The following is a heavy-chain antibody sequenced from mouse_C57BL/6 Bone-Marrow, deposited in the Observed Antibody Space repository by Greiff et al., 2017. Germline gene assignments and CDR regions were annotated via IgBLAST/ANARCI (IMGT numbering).Heavy chain of an antibody. Sequence: DVKMVESGEGLVKPGGSLKLSCAASGFTFSSYAMSWVRQTPEKRLEWVAYISSGGDYIYYADTVKGRFTISRDNARNTLYLQMSSLKSEDTAMYYSTRSVGLLWYFDSWGQGTTLTVSS. V-gene: IGHV5-9-1*02. D-gene: IGHD1-1*02. CDR2: ISSGGDYI. J-gene: IGHJ2*01. CDR3: TRSVGLLWYFDS. CDR1: GFTFSSYA.